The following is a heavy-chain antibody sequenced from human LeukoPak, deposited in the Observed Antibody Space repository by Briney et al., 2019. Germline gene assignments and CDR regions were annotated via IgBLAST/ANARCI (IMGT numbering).Heavy chain of an antibody. CDR2: IYSGGST. CDR3: ARGDLFRGVIPSGFDP. V-gene: IGHV3-66*01. Sequence: GGSVRLSCAASGFTVSSNYMSWVRQAPGKGLEWVSVIYSGGSTYYADSVKGRFTISRDNSKNTLYLQMNSLRAEDTAVYYCARGDLFRGVIPSGFDPWGQGTLVTVSS. D-gene: IGHD3-10*01. CDR1: GFTVSSNY. J-gene: IGHJ5*02.